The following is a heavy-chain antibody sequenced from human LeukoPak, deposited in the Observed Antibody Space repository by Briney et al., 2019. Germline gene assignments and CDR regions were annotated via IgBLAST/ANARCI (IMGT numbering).Heavy chain of an antibody. V-gene: IGHV3-48*01. CDR1: GFTFSSYN. J-gene: IGHJ4*02. D-gene: IGHD1-20*01. Sequence: GGSLRLSCAASGFTFSSYNMNWVRQAPGKGLEYVSYISSSSSTIYYADPVKGRFTISRDNAKNSLYLQMNSLRAEDTAVYYCVSGNNCNYWGQGTLVTVSS. CDR3: VSGNNCNY. CDR2: ISSSSSTI.